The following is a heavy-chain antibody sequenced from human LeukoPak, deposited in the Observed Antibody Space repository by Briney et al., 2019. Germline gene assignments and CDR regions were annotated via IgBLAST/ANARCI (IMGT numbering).Heavy chain of an antibody. D-gene: IGHD3-10*01. V-gene: IGHV3-74*01. J-gene: IGHJ4*02. CDR2: VNSDGSST. CDR1: GFTFSNYM. CDR3: TRGHPGKLDY. Sequence: PGGSLRLSCAASGFTFSNYMIAWVRQAPGKGLVWVSTVNSDGSSTAYADSVKGRLTISRDNAENTVFLQLHSLRAEDTAVYYCTRGHPGKLDYWGQGTRVTVSS.